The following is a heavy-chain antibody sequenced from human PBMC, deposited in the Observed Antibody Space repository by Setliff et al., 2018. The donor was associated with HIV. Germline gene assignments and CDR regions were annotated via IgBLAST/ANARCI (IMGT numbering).Heavy chain of an antibody. D-gene: IGHD2-8*01. V-gene: IGHV3-7*03. J-gene: IGHJ5*02. CDR3: AALSVRTNPVYGVISTRFDP. CDR1: GFVFSDFW. CDR2: INDDGNKK. Sequence: GGSLRLSCAASGFVFSDFWMSWARQAPGKGLEWVANINDDGNKKWYVGSARGRFTISRDNAKKSLFLQMNSLRVDDTAVYYCAALSVRTNPVYGVISTRFDPWGQGSLVT.